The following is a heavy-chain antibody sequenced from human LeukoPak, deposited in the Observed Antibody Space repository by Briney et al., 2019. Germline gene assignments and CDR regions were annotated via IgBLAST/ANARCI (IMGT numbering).Heavy chain of an antibody. Sequence: GASVKVSCKASGGTFSSYAISWVRQAPGQGLEWMGRIIPILGIADYAQKFQGRVTITADKSTSTAYMELSSLRSEDTAVYYCASSGSYSKGYFDYWGQGTLVTVPS. CDR3: ASSGSYSKGYFDY. D-gene: IGHD1-26*01. V-gene: IGHV1-69*04. CDR2: IIPILGIA. J-gene: IGHJ4*02. CDR1: GGTFSSYA.